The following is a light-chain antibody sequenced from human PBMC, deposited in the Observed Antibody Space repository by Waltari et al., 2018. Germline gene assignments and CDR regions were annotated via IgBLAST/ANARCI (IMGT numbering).Light chain of an antibody. CDR1: QSISSY. CDR2: DAS. CDR3: QHRNSWPRN. J-gene: IGKJ4*01. V-gene: IGKV3-11*01. Sequence: IVLTQSPATLSLSPGERAPPPSRARQSISSYLGWYQQKPSQAPRLRIYDASNRATGIPATFSGSGSGTDFTLTISSLEPEDFAVYDCQHRNSWPRNFGGGTKVEIK.